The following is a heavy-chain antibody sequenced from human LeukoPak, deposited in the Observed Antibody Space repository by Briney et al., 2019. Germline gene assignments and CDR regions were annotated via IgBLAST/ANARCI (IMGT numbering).Heavy chain of an antibody. V-gene: IGHV3-66*04. Sequence: GGSLRLSCAASEFTVSSNYMSWVRQAPGKGPEWVSVIYSGGSTYYADSVKGRFTISRDNSKNTLYLQMNSLRAEDTAVYYCARLQWGATTDYWGQGTLVTVSS. D-gene: IGHD5-24*01. CDR3: ARLQWGATTDY. J-gene: IGHJ4*02. CDR1: EFTVSSNY. CDR2: IYSGGST.